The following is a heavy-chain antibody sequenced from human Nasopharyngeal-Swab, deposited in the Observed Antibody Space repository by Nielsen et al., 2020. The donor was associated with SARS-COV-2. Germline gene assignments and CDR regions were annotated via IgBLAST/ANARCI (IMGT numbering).Heavy chain of an antibody. V-gene: IGHV3-30-3*01. D-gene: IGHD6-13*01. J-gene: IGHJ5*02. CDR2: ISYDGSNK. CDR3: ARDPMWEQQLLFDP. Sequence: WIRQPPGKGLEWVAVISYDGSNKYYADSVKGRFTISRDNSKNTLYLQMNSLRAEDTAVYYCARDPMWEQQLLFDPWGQGTLVTVSS.